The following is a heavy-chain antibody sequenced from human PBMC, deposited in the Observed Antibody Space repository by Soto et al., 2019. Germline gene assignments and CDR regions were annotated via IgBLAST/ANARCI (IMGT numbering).Heavy chain of an antibody. CDR3: ARGWSYFDY. Sequence: PSETLSLTCTVSGGSISSSSYYWGWIRQPPGKGLEWIGSIYYSGSTYYKTSLKSRVTISVDTSKNKFSLKLSSVTAADMAVYYCARGWSYFDYWGQGTLVTVSS. V-gene: IGHV4-39*01. CDR2: IYYSGST. D-gene: IGHD3-3*01. J-gene: IGHJ4*02. CDR1: GGSISSSSYY.